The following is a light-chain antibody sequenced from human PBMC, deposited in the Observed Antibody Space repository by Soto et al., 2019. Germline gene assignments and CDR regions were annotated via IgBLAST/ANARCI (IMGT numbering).Light chain of an antibody. V-gene: IGKV1-27*01. Sequence: DVQVTQSPASLSAPVGDTVNISCRASQGIFNYLAWYQQKSGQVPKLLINAASSLQSGVPSRFSGSGSGTDFTLTISSLQPDDFATYYCQQYNSYSSTFGQGTRLEIK. CDR3: QQYNSYSST. CDR1: QGIFNY. CDR2: AAS. J-gene: IGKJ5*01.